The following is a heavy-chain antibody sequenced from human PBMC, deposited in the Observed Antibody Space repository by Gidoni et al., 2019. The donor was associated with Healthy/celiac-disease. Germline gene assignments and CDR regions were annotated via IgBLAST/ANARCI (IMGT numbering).Heavy chain of an antibody. J-gene: IGHJ5*02. Sequence: VQLQESAPGLVKPSQTLSLTCTVSGGSISSGGYYWSWIRQHPGKGLEWIGYTYYSGSTYFNPSLKSRVTISVDTSKNQFSLKLSSVTAADTAVYYCARDGAGSGSHSGFDPWGQGTLVTVSS. D-gene: IGHD3-10*01. CDR2: TYYSGST. CDR3: ARDGAGSGSHSGFDP. V-gene: IGHV4-31*03. CDR1: GGSISSGGYY.